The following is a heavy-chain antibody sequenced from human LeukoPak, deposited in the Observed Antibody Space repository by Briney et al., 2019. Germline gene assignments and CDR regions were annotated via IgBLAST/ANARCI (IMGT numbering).Heavy chain of an antibody. D-gene: IGHD3-10*01. CDR3: ARVYYGSGRSYSMDV. V-gene: IGHV3-48*02. CDR2: ISSSSSAI. J-gene: IGHJ6*02. CDR1: GFTFSSYS. Sequence: SGGSLRLSCAASGFTFSSYSMNWVRQAPGKGLEWVSYISSSSSAIYYADSMKGRFTISRDNAKNSLYLQMNSLRDEDTAVYYCARVYYGSGRSYSMDVWGQGTTVTVSS.